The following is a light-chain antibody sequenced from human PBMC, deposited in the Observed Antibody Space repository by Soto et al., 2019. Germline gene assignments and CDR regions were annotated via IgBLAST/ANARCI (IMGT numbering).Light chain of an antibody. V-gene: IGKV1-9*01. CDR1: QDINSY. Sequence: DVQMTQSPSSLTASIGDRVTITCRASQDINSYLAWYQQKPGKATNLLIYEASILQRGVPSRLSGSISGTDFTLTISSLPAEDFATCSCQQNCSYTSTFGGGTKV. CDR2: EAS. J-gene: IGKJ4*01. CDR3: QQNCSYTST.